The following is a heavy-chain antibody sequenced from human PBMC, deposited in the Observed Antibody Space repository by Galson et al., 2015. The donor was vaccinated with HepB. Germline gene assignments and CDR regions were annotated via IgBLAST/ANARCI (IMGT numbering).Heavy chain of an antibody. CDR1: GFTFGDYA. CDR3: AKGGGHECIYGYWDY. D-gene: IGHD5-18*01. Sequence: SLRLSCAASGFTFGDYAMSWFRQAPGKGLEWVSSISNSGGSTYYADSVKGRFTTSRDNSKNTLYLQMNSLRAEDTAVYYCAKGGGHECIYGYWDYWGQGTLVTVSS. V-gene: IGHV3-23*01. J-gene: IGHJ4*02. CDR2: ISNSGGST.